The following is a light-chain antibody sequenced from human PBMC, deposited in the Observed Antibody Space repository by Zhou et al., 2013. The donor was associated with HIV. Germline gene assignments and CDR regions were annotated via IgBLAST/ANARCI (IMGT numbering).Light chain of an antibody. V-gene: IGKV1-9*01. CDR1: QGISSY. CDR3: QHLNSYPPVYT. J-gene: IGKJ2*01. Sequence: DIQLTQSPSFLSASVGDRVTITCRASQGISSYLAWYQQKPGKAPKLLIYVASTLQIGVPSRFSGSGSGTEFTLTISSLQPEDFATYYCQHLNSYPPVYTFGPGDRSWRSN. CDR2: VAS.